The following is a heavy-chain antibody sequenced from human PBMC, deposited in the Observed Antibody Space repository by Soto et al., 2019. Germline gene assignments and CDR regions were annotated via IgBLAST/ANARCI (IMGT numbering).Heavy chain of an antibody. CDR3: ERQRDSSGYYTDY. CDR2: ISAYNGNT. Sequence: ASVKGSCKASGYTFTSYGISWVRQAPGQGLERMGWISAYNGNTKNAQKLQGRVTMTTDTSTSTAYMELRSLRSDDTAMYCCERQRDSSGYYTDYWGQGTLVTVSS. D-gene: IGHD3-22*01. CDR1: GYTFTSYG. V-gene: IGHV1-18*01. J-gene: IGHJ4*02.